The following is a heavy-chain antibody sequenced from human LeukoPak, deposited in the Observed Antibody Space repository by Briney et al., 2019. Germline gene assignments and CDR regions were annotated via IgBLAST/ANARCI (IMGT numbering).Heavy chain of an antibody. D-gene: IGHD3-3*01. V-gene: IGHV3-7*01. CDR2: INQDGSEK. CDR1: GFTFSSYS. Sequence: GGSLRLSCAASGFTFSSYSMNWVRQAPGKGLEWVAHINQDGSEKYYVDSVKGRFTISRDNAKNSLYLQMNSLRAEGTAVYYCARIWMDAFDIWGQGTMVTVSS. J-gene: IGHJ3*02. CDR3: ARIWMDAFDI.